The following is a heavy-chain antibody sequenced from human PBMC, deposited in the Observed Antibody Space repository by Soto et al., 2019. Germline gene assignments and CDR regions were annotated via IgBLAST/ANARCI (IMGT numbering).Heavy chain of an antibody. CDR3: SREDRAVGVIRMADSGFDA. V-gene: IGHV1-3*01. CDR2: INAGNGNT. CDR1: GYTFTSYA. D-gene: IGHD2-21*01. Sequence: ASVKVSCKASGYTFTSYAMHWVRQAPGQRLEWMGWINAGNGNTKYSQKFQGRVTITRDTSASTAYMELSSLRSEDTAVYYCSREDRAVGVIRMADSGFDACGDGGLVTLTS. J-gene: IGHJ5*01.